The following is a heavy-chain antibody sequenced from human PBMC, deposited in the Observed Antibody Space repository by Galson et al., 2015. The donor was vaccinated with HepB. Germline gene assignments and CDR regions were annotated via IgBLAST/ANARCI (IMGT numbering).Heavy chain of an antibody. D-gene: IGHD3-16*02. Sequence: SLRLSCAASGFTFSRYAMHWVRQAPGKGLEWVAVISYDGSNKYYADSVKGRFTISRDNSKNTLYLQMNSLRAEDTAVYYCARVFSYVWGSYRHSGIDYWGQGTLVTVSS. J-gene: IGHJ4*02. CDR3: ARVFSYVWGSYRHSGIDY. CDR2: ISYDGSNK. V-gene: IGHV3-30-3*01. CDR1: GFTFSRYA.